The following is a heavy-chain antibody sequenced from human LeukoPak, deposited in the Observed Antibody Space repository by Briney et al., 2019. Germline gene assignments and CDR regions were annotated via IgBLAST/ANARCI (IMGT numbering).Heavy chain of an antibody. CDR1: GFSLNTSGVG. J-gene: IGHJ3*02. CDR2: IYWYDDK. CDR3: AHRSRGDTFDI. V-gene: IGHV2-5*01. Sequence: SGPTLVKPTQTLTLACTFSGFSLNTSGVGVGWIRQPPGKALEWLALIYWYDDKRYSPSLKSRLTITKDTSKNQVLLTMTNMDPVDTATYYCAHRSRGDTFDIWGQGTMVTVSS.